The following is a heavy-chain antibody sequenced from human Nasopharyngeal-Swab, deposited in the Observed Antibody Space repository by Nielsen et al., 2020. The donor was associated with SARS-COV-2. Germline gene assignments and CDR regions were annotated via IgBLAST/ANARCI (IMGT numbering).Heavy chain of an antibody. CDR3: AREYSGSYLGVDY. CDR1: GFTFSDYY. V-gene: IGHV3-11*06. D-gene: IGHD1-26*01. J-gene: IGHJ4*02. Sequence: GGSLRLSCAASGFTFSDYYMSWIRQAPGKGLEWVSYISSSSSYINYADSVKGRFTISRDNAKNSLYLQMNSLRAEDTAVYYCAREYSGSYLGVDYWGQGTLVTVSS. CDR2: ISSSSSYI.